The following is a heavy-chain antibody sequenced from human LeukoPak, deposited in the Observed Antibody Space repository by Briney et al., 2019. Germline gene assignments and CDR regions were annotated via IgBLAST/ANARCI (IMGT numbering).Heavy chain of an antibody. V-gene: IGHV3-30-3*01. CDR3: ARDVRKNWPGNAFDI. CDR2: ISYDGSNK. D-gene: IGHD1-1*01. J-gene: IGHJ3*02. Sequence: GGSLRLSCAASGFTFSRYAMSWVRQAPGKGLEWVAVISYDGSNKYYADSVKGRFTISRDNSKNTLYLQMNSLRAEDTAVYYCARDVRKNWPGNAFDIWGQGTMVTVSS. CDR1: GFTFSRYA.